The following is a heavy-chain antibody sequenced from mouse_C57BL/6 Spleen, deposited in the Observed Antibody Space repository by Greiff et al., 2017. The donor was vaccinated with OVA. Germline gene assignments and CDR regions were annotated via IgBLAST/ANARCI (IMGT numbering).Heavy chain of an antibody. CDR1: GYTFTSYW. V-gene: IGHV1-55*01. J-gene: IGHJ1*03. CDR2: IYPGSGST. CDR3: ARRNWDVGYFDV. D-gene: IGHD4-1*01. Sequence: QVQLQQPGAELVKPGDSVKMSCKASGYTFTSYWITWVKQRPGQGLEWIGDIYPGSGSTNYNEKFKSKATLTVDTSSSTAYMQLSSLTSEDSAVYYCARRNWDVGYFDVWGTGTTVTVSS.